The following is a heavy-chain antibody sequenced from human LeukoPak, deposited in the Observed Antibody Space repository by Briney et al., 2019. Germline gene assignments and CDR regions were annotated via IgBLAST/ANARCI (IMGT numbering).Heavy chain of an antibody. Sequence: GGSLRLSCAASGFTFSSYWMHWVRQAPGKGLVWVSGIMSDGSDTEYADSVKGRFTISRDNGKNTLYLQMNSLRVEDTAGYYCARDSDKYSYDYWGQGTLVTVSS. CDR2: IMSDGSDT. V-gene: IGHV3-74*03. D-gene: IGHD3-10*01. CDR1: GFTFSSYW. J-gene: IGHJ4*02. CDR3: ARDSDKYSYDY.